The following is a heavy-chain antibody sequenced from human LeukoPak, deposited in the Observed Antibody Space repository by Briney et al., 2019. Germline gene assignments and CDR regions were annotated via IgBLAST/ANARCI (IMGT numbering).Heavy chain of an antibody. CDR1: GFSLSTSGMC. CDR2: IDWDDDK. V-gene: IGHV2-70*11. J-gene: IGHJ4*02. D-gene: IGHD3-16*02. CDR3: ARATTYDYVWGSYRGYYFDY. Sequence: SGPTLVNPTQTLTLTCTFSGFSLSTSGMCVSWIRQPPGKALEWLARIDWDDDKHYSTSLKTRLTISKDTSKNQVVLTMTNMDPVDTATYYCARATTYDYVWGSYRGYYFDYWGQGTLVTVSS.